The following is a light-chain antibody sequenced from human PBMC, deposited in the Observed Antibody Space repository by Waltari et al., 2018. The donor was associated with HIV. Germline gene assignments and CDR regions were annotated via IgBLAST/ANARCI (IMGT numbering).Light chain of an antibody. V-gene: IGLV7-46*01. CDR3: LVSYSGARLVV. CDR1: TGAVTSGHY. Sequence: QAVVTQEPSLTVSPGGTVTLTCGSSTGAVTSGHYPYWFQQKPGQAPRTLIYDTSNKHSGTPARCSGSLLGGKAALTLSGAQPEDEAEYYCLVSYSGARLVVFGGGTKLTVL. J-gene: IGLJ2*01. CDR2: DTS.